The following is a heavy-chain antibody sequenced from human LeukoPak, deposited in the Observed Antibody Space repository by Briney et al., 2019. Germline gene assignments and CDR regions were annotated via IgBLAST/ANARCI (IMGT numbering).Heavy chain of an antibody. V-gene: IGHV4-30-2*05. CDR1: GGSISSGGYY. Sequence: TLSLTCTVSGGSISSGGYYWSWIRQPPGKGLEWIGYIYHSGSPYSNPSLKSRLTISVDTSKNQFSLKLSSVTAADTAVYYCARVLVDCSGGSCYYFDYWGQGTLVTVSS. CDR3: ARVLVDCSGGSCYYFDY. J-gene: IGHJ4*02. CDR2: IYHSGSP. D-gene: IGHD2-15*01.